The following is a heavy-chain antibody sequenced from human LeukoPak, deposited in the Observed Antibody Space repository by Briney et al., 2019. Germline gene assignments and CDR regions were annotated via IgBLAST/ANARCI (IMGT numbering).Heavy chain of an antibody. CDR1: GGSISSSNYY. J-gene: IGHJ5*02. V-gene: IGHV4-39*01. D-gene: IGHD2-2*03. Sequence: SETLSLTCTVSGGSISSSNYYWGWIRQPPGKGLEWIGNIYHSGNTYYNPSLKSRVTISVDTSKNQFSLKLSSVTAADTAVYYCARLGSWFDPWGQGTLVTVSS. CDR2: IYHSGNT. CDR3: ARLGSWFDP.